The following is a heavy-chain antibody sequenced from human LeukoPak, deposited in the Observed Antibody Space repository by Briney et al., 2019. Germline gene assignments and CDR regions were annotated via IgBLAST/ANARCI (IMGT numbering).Heavy chain of an antibody. CDR3: TRDPLYGALDS. CDR2: IQPDGSQG. Sequence: GSLRLSCVASGFTFGSYWMTWVRQAPGKGLEWVANIQPDGSQGLYVDSVKGRFIISRDNAKKSLYLQMNSLRAEDTAVYYCTRDPLYGALDSWGQGTLVTVSS. V-gene: IGHV3-7*01. CDR1: GFTFGSYW. J-gene: IGHJ4*02. D-gene: IGHD4-17*01.